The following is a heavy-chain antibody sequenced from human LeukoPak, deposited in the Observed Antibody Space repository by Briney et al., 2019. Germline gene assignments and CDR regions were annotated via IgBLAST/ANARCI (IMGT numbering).Heavy chain of an antibody. CDR1: GFTFSSYS. D-gene: IGHD3-9*01. Sequence: PGGSLRLSCAASGFTFSSYSMNWVRQAPGKGLEWVSSISSSSSYIYYADSVKGRFTISRDNSKNTLYLQMNSLRAEDTAVYYCAKGGRYFDWLSSGYFDYWGQGTLVTVSS. J-gene: IGHJ4*02. CDR3: AKGGRYFDWLSSGYFDY. V-gene: IGHV3-21*01. CDR2: ISSSSSYI.